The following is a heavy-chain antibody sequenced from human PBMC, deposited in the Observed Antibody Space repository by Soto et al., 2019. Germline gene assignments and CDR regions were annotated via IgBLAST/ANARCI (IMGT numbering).Heavy chain of an antibody. V-gene: IGHV3-72*01. CDR2: SRDKAQGYST. Sequence: PGGSLRLSCAGSGFTLSDHYIDWVRQAPEKGLEWVGRSRDKAQGYSTAYAASVKGRFTISRDNAKNSLYLQMNSLRAEDTAVYYCARDHSSGWEPFDYWGQGTLVTVSS. D-gene: IGHD6-19*01. CDR1: GFTLSDHY. CDR3: ARDHSSGWEPFDY. J-gene: IGHJ4*02.